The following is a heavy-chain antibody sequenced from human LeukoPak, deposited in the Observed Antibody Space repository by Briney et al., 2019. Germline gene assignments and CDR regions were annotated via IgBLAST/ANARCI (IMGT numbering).Heavy chain of an antibody. J-gene: IGHJ3*02. V-gene: IGHV3-9*01. CDR1: GFTFDDYA. CDR2: ISWNSASV. D-gene: IGHD3-22*01. CDR3: AKGRRITMIVVVITGAFDI. Sequence: QPGGSLRLSCAASGFTFDDYAMHWVRQAPGKGLEWVAGISWNSASVGYADSVKGRFTISRDNSKNTLYLQMNSLRAEDTAVYYCAKGRRITMIVVVITGAFDIWGQGTMVTVSS.